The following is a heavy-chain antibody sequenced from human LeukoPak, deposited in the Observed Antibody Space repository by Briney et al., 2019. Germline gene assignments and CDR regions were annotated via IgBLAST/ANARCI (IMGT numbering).Heavy chain of an antibody. CDR3: AREAIAVAGTSPLHYFDY. CDR2: INPSGGST. CDR1: GYTFTSYY. D-gene: IGHD6-19*01. V-gene: IGHV1-46*01. J-gene: IGHJ4*02. Sequence: ASVKVSCKASGYTFTSYYMHWVRQAPGQGLEWMGIINPSGGSTSYAQKFQGRVTMTRDTSTSTVYMELSSLRSEDTAVYYCAREAIAVAGTSPLHYFDYWGQGTLVTVSS.